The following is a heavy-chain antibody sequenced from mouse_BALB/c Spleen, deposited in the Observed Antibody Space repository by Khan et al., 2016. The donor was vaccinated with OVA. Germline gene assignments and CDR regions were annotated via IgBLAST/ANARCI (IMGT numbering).Heavy chain of an antibody. CDR2: INPYNGGS. V-gene: IGHV1-31*01. CDR3: TRRGYDGYYDYFDF. CDR1: GYSFTGYT. D-gene: IGHD2-3*01. J-gene: IGHJ2*01. Sequence: EVQLQESGPELVKPGASMKISCKASGYSFTGYTMNWVKQSHGKNLEWIGHINPYNGGSSYNQKLKGKATLTVDKSSSTAYMELLSLTSEDSAVYYCTRRGYDGYYDYFDFWGQGTTLTVSS.